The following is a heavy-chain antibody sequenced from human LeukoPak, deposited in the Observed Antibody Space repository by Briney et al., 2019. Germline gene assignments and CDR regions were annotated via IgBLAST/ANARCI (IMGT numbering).Heavy chain of an antibody. CDR1: GFTFSSYA. CDR3: AKEWGPRRYYGSGSYIKHGMDV. D-gene: IGHD3-10*01. Sequence: PGGSLRLSCAASGFTFSSYAMHWVRQAPGKGLEWVAVISYDGSNKYYADSVKGRFTISRDNSKNTLYLQMNSLRAEDTAVYYCAKEWGPRRYYGSGSYIKHGMDVWGQGTTVTVSS. V-gene: IGHV3-30-3*01. J-gene: IGHJ6*02. CDR2: ISYDGSNK.